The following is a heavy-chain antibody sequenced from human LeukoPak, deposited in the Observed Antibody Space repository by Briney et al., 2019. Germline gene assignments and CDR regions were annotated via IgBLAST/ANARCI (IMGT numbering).Heavy chain of an antibody. J-gene: IGHJ4*02. CDR3: AKEYAPYSYGPNYFDY. CDR1: GFTFSSYG. CDR2: ISYDGNNK. D-gene: IGHD5-18*01. V-gene: IGHV3-30*18. Sequence: GGSLRLSCAASGFTFSSYGMHWVRQAPGKGLEWVAVISYDGNNKYYADSVKGRFSFSRDNSKNTLYLQMNSLRAEDTAVYFCAKEYAPYSYGPNYFDYWGQGTLVTVSS.